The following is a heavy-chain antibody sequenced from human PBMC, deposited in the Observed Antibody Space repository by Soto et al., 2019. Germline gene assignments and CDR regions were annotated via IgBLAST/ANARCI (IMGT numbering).Heavy chain of an antibody. D-gene: IGHD3-22*01. CDR1: GFTFSSYG. J-gene: IGHJ3*02. Sequence: QVQLVESGGGVVQPGRSLRLSCAASGFTFSSYGMHWVRQAPGKGLEWVAVISYDGSNKYYADSMKGRFTISRDNSKNTLYLQMNSLSAEDTAVYYCAKGCIVVVTNDAFDIWGQGTMVTVSS. CDR3: AKGCIVVVTNDAFDI. V-gene: IGHV3-30*18. CDR2: ISYDGSNK.